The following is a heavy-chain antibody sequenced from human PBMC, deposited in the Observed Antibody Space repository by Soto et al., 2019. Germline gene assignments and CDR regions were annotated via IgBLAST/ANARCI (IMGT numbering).Heavy chain of an antibody. CDR2: INTSGST. CDR1: GGSFSGYY. V-gene: IGHV4-34*01. CDR3: VRSGHSFSGAV. J-gene: IGHJ4*02. Sequence: SETLSLTCAVYGGSFSGYYWNWIRQPPGKGLEWIGEINTSGSTNYNPSLKSRVTISVDTSKNQMSLKLSSVTAADTAVYYCVRSGHSFSGAVGGRGILVTVSS. D-gene: IGHD1-26*01.